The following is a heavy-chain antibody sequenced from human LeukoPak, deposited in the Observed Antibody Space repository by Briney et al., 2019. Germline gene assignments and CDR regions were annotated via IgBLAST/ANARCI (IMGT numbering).Heavy chain of an antibody. D-gene: IGHD5-18*01. CDR2: IYTSGST. J-gene: IGHJ5*02. CDR1: GGSISSYY. CDR3: ARHYSKLAWFDP. V-gene: IGHV4-4*09. Sequence: SETLSLTCTVSGGSISSYYWSWIRQPPGKGLEWIGYIYTSGSTNYNPSLKSRVTISVDTSKNQFSLKLSSVTAADTAVYYCARHYSKLAWFDPWGQGTLVTASS.